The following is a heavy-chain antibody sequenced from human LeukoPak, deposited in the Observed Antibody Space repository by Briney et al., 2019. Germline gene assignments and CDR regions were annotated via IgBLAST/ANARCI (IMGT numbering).Heavy chain of an antibody. CDR2: ISWNSGSI. Sequence: SLRLSCAASGFTFDDYAMHWVRQAPGKGLEWVSGISWNSGSIGYADSVKGRFTISRDNAKNSLYLQMNSLRAEDMALYYCAKDIHSSGWYYFDYWGQGTLVTVSS. D-gene: IGHD6-19*01. V-gene: IGHV3-9*03. CDR3: AKDIHSSGWYYFDY. CDR1: GFTFDDYA. J-gene: IGHJ4*02.